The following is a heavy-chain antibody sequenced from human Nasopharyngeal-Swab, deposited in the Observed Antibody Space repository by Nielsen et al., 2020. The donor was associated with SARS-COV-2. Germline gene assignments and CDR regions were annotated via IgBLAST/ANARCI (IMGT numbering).Heavy chain of an antibody. CDR2: IDTDGAIT. V-gene: IGHV3-74*01. CDR1: GFTFSSYW. J-gene: IGHJ4*02. CDR3: ARDVGGRDNY. D-gene: IGHD2-15*01. Sequence: GGSLRLSCAASGFTFSSYWMHWVRQSPGKGLLWVSRIDTDGAITNYADSVKGRFTISRDNAKNTLYLQMNSLRADDTAVYYCARDVGGRDNYWGQGALVTVSS.